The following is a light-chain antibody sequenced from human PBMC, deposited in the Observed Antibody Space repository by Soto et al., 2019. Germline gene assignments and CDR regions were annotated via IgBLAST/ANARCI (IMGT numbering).Light chain of an antibody. CDR1: QSVSNIY. V-gene: IGKV3-20*01. Sequence: EIVLTQSPGTLSLSPGDRATLSCRASQSVSNIYFAWYQQKPGQAPRLLIYGASSRATGIPDMFSGSGSGTDFTLTISRLEPEDFAVYYCQHYRSSPLTFGGGTKVEIK. J-gene: IGKJ4*01. CDR2: GAS. CDR3: QHYRSSPLT.